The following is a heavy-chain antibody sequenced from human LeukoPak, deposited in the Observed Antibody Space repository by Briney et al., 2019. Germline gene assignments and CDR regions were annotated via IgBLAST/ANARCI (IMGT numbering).Heavy chain of an antibody. CDR1: GFTFSSYG. CDR3: AKGIGGYTYGY. CDR2: ISYDGSNK. J-gene: IGHJ4*02. D-gene: IGHD5-18*01. V-gene: IGHV3-30*18. Sequence: GGSLRLSCAASGFTFSSYGMHWVRQAPDKGLEWVAVISYDGSNKYYADSVKGRFTISRDNSKNTVYLQMNSLRAEDTAVYYCAKGIGGYTYGYWGQGTLVTVSS.